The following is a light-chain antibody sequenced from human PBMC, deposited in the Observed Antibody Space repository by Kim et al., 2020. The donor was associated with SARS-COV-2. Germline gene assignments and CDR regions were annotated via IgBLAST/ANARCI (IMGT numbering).Light chain of an antibody. V-gene: IGLV3-21*04. CDR1: NIGSKS. CDR3: QVWDSGVV. CDR2: YDS. J-gene: IGLJ2*01. Sequence: VSVGPGKTARITCGGNNIGSKSVHWYQQKPGQAPVLVIYYDSDRPSGIPERFSGSNSGNTATLTISRVEAGDEADYYCQVWDSGVVFGGGTQLTVL.